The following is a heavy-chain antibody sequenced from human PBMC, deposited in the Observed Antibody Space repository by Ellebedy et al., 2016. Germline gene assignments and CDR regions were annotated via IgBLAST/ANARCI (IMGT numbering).Heavy chain of an antibody. CDR2: IYQSGST. D-gene: IGHD3-10*01. CDR1: GYSISSGHY. CDR3: ARVKLLWFEDPGSDYYYGMDV. J-gene: IGHJ6*02. V-gene: IGHV4-38-2*02. Sequence: SETLSLTXTVSGYSISSGHYWGWIRQPPGKGLEWIGSIYQSGSTYYNPSLQSRVTISVDTSKNHFPLKLSSVTPADTAVYHCARVKLLWFEDPGSDYYYGMDVWGQGTTVTVSS.